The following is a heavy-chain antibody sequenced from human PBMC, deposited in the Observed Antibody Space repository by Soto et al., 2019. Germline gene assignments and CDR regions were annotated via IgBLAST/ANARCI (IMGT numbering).Heavy chain of an antibody. Sequence: EVQLMESGGGLVQPGGSLRLSCAAAGSTFSIYAMSWVRQAPGKGLEWVSAISGSGGSTYYADSVKGRFTISRDNSKNTLHLQMNSLRADDTAVYYCAKATRGGAATLIRDYWGQGTLVTVSS. CDR1: GSTFSIYA. J-gene: IGHJ4*02. D-gene: IGHD6-13*01. V-gene: IGHV3-23*01. CDR2: ISGSGGST. CDR3: AKATRGGAATLIRDY.